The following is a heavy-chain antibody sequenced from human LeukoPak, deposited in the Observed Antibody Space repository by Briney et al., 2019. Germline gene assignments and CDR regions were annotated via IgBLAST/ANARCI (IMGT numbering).Heavy chain of an antibody. Sequence: GGSLRLSCAASGFTFSSYAMHWVRQAPGKGLEYVSGIRSNGGSTYYANSVKGRFTISRDNSKNTLYLQMGSLRAEDMAVYYCAREVGYCSGGSCYYYFDYWGQGTLVTVSS. J-gene: IGHJ4*02. CDR1: GFTFSSYA. CDR2: IRSNGGST. CDR3: AREVGYCSGGSCYYYFDY. V-gene: IGHV3-64*01. D-gene: IGHD2-15*01.